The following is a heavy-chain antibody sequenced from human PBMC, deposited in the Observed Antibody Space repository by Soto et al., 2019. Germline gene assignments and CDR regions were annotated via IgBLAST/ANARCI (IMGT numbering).Heavy chain of an antibody. J-gene: IGHJ6*02. CDR1: GFSLSTSGMC. CDR3: ARIRSTVGGYYYYGMDV. D-gene: IGHD3-16*01. Sequence: SGPTLVNPTQPLTLTCTFSGFSLSTSGMCVSWIRQPPGKALEWLALIDWDDDKYYSTSLKTRLTISKDTSKNQVVLTMTNMDPVDTATYYCARIRSTVGGYYYYGMDVWGQGTTVTVSS. V-gene: IGHV2-70*01. CDR2: IDWDDDK.